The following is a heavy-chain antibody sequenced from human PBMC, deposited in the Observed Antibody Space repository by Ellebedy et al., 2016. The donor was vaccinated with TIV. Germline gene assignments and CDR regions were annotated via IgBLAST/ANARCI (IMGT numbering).Heavy chain of an antibody. V-gene: IGHV3-30*19. Sequence: GESLKISCAPSGFIFSHYHMHWVRQAPGKGLEWVAVISYDGSGKYHADSVKGRFTISRDNAKNTLYLQMNSLTTEDTAVYYCASGAYDIWGQGTKVTVSS. CDR2: ISYDGSGK. CDR3: ASGAYDI. CDR1: GFIFSHYH. J-gene: IGHJ3*02.